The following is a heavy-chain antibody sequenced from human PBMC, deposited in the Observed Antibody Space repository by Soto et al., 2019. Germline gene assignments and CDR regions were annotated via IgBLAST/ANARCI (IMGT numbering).Heavy chain of an antibody. J-gene: IGHJ4*02. V-gene: IGHV1-18*01. CDR3: ATTTGYCSGDTCYSLDY. D-gene: IGHD2-15*01. CDR1: GYTFTTYG. CDR2: ISANNGNT. Sequence: ASVKVSCKASGYTFTTYGISWVRQAPRQGLEWMGWISANNGNTGYAQKFQGRVTMTTDTSTSTAYMELRSLRSDGTAVYYCATTTGYCSGDTCYSLDYWGQGTLVTVSS.